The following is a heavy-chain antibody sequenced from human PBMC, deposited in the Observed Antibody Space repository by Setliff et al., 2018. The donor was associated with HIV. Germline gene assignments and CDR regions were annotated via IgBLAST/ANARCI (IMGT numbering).Heavy chain of an antibody. V-gene: IGHV4-39*01. CDR2: IYYSGST. Sequence: SETLSLTCTVSGGSINSSTYYWDWIRQPPGKGLECIGTIYYSGSTYYNPSLKSRVTISVDTSKNQFSLRLSSVTGADTAVYYCARSFNGVPWTWGQGMLVTVSS. CDR1: GGSINSSTYY. CDR3: ARSFNGVPWT. D-gene: IGHD2-8*01. J-gene: IGHJ5*02.